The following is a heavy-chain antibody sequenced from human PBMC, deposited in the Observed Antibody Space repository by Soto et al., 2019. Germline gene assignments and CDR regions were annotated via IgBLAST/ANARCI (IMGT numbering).Heavy chain of an antibody. Sequence: SETLSLTCAVSGGSISSSNWWSWVRQPPGKGLEWIGEIYHSGSTNYNPSLKSRVTISVDKSKNQFSLKLSSVTAADTAVYYCARKTYYYDSSGYYLPKVGAFDIWGQGTMVTVS. J-gene: IGHJ3*02. V-gene: IGHV4-4*02. CDR3: ARKTYYYDSSGYYLPKVGAFDI. D-gene: IGHD3-22*01. CDR1: GGSISSSNW. CDR2: IYHSGST.